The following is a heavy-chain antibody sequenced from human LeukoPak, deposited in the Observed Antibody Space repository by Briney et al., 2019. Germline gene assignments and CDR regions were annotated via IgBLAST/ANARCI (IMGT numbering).Heavy chain of an antibody. CDR2: LYHSGTP. CDR1: GGSISSYY. J-gene: IGHJ6*03. Sequence: SETLSLTCTVSGGSISSYYWSWIRQSPGKGLEWIGYLYHSGTPRYNPSLKSRVTISADTSKNQFFLNLNSTTAADTAVYYCANYIRNVHYYMDVWGKGTTVIVSS. V-gene: IGHV4-59*08. D-gene: IGHD1-1*01. CDR3: ANYIRNVHYYMDV.